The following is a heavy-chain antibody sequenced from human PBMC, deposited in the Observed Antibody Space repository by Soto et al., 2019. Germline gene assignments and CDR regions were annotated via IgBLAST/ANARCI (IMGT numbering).Heavy chain of an antibody. CDR3: TRVGLRTVTYYYYYGMDV. CDR2: MNPNSGNT. D-gene: IGHD4-4*01. Sequence: GASVKVSCKASGYTFTSYDINWVRQATGQGLEWMGWMNPNSGNTGYAQKFQGRVTMTRNTSISTAYMELSSLRSEDTAVYYCTRVGLRTVTYYYYYGMDVWGQGTTVTVSS. J-gene: IGHJ6*02. V-gene: IGHV1-8*01. CDR1: GYTFTSYD.